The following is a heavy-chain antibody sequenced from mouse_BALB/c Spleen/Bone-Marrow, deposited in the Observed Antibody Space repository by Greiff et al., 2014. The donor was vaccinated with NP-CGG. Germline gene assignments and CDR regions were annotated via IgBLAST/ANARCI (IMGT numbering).Heavy chain of an antibody. Sequence: EVQLVESGPGLVKPSQSLSLTCSVTGYSITSGYYWNWIRQFPGNKLEWMGFISYDGSYDYNPSLKNRISITRDTSKNQLFLKLNSVTTEDTATYYCARLRGFFAMDYWGQGTSVTVSS. D-gene: IGHD1-1*01. CDR1: GYSITSGYY. CDR2: ISYDGSY. CDR3: ARLRGFFAMDY. J-gene: IGHJ4*01. V-gene: IGHV3-6*02.